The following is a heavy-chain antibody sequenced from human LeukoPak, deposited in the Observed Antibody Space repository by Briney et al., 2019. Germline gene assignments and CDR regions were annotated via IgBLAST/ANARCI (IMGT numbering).Heavy chain of an antibody. Sequence: EASVKVSCKASGYTFTSYGISWVRQAPGQGLEWMGWISAYNGNTNYAQKLQGRVTMTTDTSTSTAYMELRSLRSDDTAVYYCAIYYYDSTGYYKPLLFDHWGQGTLVTVSS. J-gene: IGHJ4*02. D-gene: IGHD3-22*01. CDR3: AIYYYDSTGYYKPLLFDH. CDR1: GYTFTSYG. CDR2: ISAYNGNT. V-gene: IGHV1-18*01.